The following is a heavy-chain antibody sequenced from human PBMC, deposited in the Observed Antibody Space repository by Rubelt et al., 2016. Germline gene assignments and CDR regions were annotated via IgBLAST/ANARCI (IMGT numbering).Heavy chain of an antibody. V-gene: IGHV3-33*01. CDR3: ARGGMGGSTGYFDY. CDR1: GFPFSSYG. J-gene: IGHJ4*02. Sequence: GGVVQPGRSLRLSCAASGFPFSSYGMHWVRQAPGMGLEWVAVIWYDGSNKYYADSVKGRFTISRDNSKNTLYLQMNSLRAEDTAVYYCARGGMGGSTGYFDYWGQGTLVTVSS. D-gene: IGHD1-26*01. CDR2: IWYDGSNK.